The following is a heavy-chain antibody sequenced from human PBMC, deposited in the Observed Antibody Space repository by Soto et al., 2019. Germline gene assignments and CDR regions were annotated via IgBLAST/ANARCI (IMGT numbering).Heavy chain of an antibody. V-gene: IGHV4-59*01. CDR3: ARLTWGRYYFDY. CDR1: GGSISSYY. J-gene: IGHJ4*02. Sequence: QVQLQESGPGLVKPSETLSLTCTVSGGSISSYYWSWIRQPPGKGLEWIGYIYYSGSTNYNPSLKSRVTLSVATSKTQSSLKLSSVTAADPAVYYCARLTWGRYYFDYWGQGTLVTVSS. D-gene: IGHD7-27*01. CDR2: IYYSGST.